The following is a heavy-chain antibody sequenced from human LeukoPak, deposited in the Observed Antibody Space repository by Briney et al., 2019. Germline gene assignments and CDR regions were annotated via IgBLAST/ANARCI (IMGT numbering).Heavy chain of an antibody. Sequence: PSETLSLTCTVSGGSISSSSYYWGWIRQPPGKGLEWIGSIYYSGSTYYNPSLKSRVTISVDTSKNQFSLKLSSVTAADTAVYYCARAVGAPYYYMDVWGKGTTVTVSS. CDR3: ARAVGAPYYYMDV. J-gene: IGHJ6*03. CDR1: GGSISSSSYY. V-gene: IGHV4-39*07. D-gene: IGHD1-26*01. CDR2: IYYSGST.